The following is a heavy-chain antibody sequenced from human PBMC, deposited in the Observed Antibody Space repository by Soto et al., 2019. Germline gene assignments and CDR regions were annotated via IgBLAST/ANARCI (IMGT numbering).Heavy chain of an antibody. J-gene: IGHJ6*02. CDR3: ARNGTLTGYSYGMDV. Sequence: ASVKVSCKASGGTFSDSTIDWVRQAPGQRLEWMGGIIPIFDTANYAEKFQGRVTITADESTSTSFMEVSSLRSEDTAVYYCARNGTLTGYSYGMDVWGQGTMVTVSS. CDR2: IIPIFDTA. CDR1: GGTFSDST. D-gene: IGHD1-1*01. V-gene: IGHV1-69*13.